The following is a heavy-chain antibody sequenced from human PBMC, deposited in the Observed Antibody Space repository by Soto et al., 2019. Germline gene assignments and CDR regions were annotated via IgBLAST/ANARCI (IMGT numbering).Heavy chain of an antibody. D-gene: IGHD3-22*01. J-gene: IGHJ4*02. CDR3: ARDLSDSSGYPYYFDY. Sequence: PSETLSLTCAVSGGSISSGGYSWILIRQPPGKGLEWIGYIYHSGNTYYNPSLKSRVTISVDRSKNQFSLKLSSVTAADTAVYYCARDLSDSSGYPYYFDYWGQGTLVTVSS. CDR1: GGSISSGGYS. V-gene: IGHV4-30-2*01. CDR2: IYHSGNT.